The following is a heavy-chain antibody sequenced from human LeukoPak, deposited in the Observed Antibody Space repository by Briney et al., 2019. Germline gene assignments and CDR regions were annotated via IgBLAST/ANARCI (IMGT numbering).Heavy chain of an antibody. V-gene: IGHV4-39*01. CDR3: ASGDSSSAFDP. D-gene: IGHD6-6*01. CDR1: GASISSSSYY. Sequence: PSETLSLTCTVSGASISSSSYYWGWLRQPPGKGLEWIGSIYYSGSTYYNPSLKSRVTISVDTSKNQFSLKLSSVTAADTAVYYCASGDSSSAFDPWGQGTLVTVSS. J-gene: IGHJ5*02. CDR2: IYYSGST.